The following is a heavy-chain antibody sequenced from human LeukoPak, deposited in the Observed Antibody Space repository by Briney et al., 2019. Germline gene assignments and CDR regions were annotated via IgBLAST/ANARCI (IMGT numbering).Heavy chain of an antibody. J-gene: IGHJ4*02. CDR3: ARGLTYYDFWSGYYPILYFDY. Sequence: SETLSLTCTVSGGSISSGSYYWSWIRQPAGKGLEWIGRIYISGSTNYNPSLKSRVTISVDTSKNQFSLKLSSVTAADTAVYYCARGLTYYDFWSGYYPILYFDYWGQGTLVSVSS. CDR1: GGSISSGSYY. CDR2: IYISGST. V-gene: IGHV4-61*02. D-gene: IGHD3-3*01.